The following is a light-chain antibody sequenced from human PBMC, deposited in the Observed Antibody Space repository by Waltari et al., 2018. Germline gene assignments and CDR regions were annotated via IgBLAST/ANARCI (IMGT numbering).Light chain of an antibody. Sequence: EIQKTNSPSSVSESVGDRVTITCRASQSIFSRLAWYQQKPGHAPNLLIYAASDLHSGVPSRFSGSGSGTDFTLTINGLQPEDFATYYCQQAVSFPLTFGGGTKVEIK. J-gene: IGKJ4*01. CDR2: AAS. CDR1: QSIFSR. CDR3: QQAVSFPLT. V-gene: IGKV1-12*01.